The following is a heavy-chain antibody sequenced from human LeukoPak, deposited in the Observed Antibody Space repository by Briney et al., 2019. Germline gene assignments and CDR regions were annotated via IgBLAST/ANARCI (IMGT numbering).Heavy chain of an antibody. CDR3: AKDFNGRVGATGIDY. J-gene: IGHJ4*02. Sequence: GRSLRLSCAASGFTFDDYAMHWVRQAPGEGLEWASGISWNSGSIGYADPVKGRFTISRDNAKNSLYLQMNSLRAEDTALYYCAKDFNGRVGATGIDYWGQGTLVTVSS. D-gene: IGHD1-26*01. CDR1: GFTFDDYA. CDR2: ISWNSGSI. V-gene: IGHV3-9*01.